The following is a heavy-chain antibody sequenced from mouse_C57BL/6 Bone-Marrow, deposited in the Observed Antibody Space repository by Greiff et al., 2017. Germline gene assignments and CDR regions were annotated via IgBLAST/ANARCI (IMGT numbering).Heavy chain of an antibody. CDR2: IHPNSGST. J-gene: IGHJ2*01. CDR1: GYTFTSYW. V-gene: IGHV1-64*01. CDR3: ARSETGTWGY. Sequence: VQLKEPGAELVKPGASVKLSCKASGYTFTSYWMHWVKQRPGQGLEWIGMIHPNSGSTNYNEKFKSKATLTVDKSSSTAYMQLSSLTSEDSAVYYCARSETGTWGYWGQGTTLTVSS. D-gene: IGHD4-1*01.